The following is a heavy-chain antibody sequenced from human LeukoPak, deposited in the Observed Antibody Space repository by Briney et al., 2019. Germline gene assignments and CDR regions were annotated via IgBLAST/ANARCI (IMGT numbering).Heavy chain of an antibody. Sequence: GGSLRLSCAVSGFAFSSYYMTWVRQAPGKGLEWVSVIFSGGSTYYADSVKGRFTISRDNSKSTVYLQMNSLRVEGTAVYYCAREGRKFGSGSLYYFDHWGQGTLVTVSS. J-gene: IGHJ4*02. CDR2: IFSGGST. CDR1: GFAFSSYY. CDR3: AREGRKFGSGSLYYFDH. V-gene: IGHV3-66*01. D-gene: IGHD3-10*01.